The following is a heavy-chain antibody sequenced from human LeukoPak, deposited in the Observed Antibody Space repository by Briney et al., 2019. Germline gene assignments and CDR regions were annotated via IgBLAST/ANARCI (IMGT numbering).Heavy chain of an antibody. V-gene: IGHV5-51*01. CDR3: ARQDASGSFDY. D-gene: IGHD3-10*01. Sequence: GESLKISCKGSGYNFTNYWIHWVRQMPGKGLEWMGITYLGDSDTGYSPSFQGQVTLSVDKSISTAYLQWSSLKASDTAIFYCARQDASGSFDYWGQGTLVTVSS. J-gene: IGHJ4*02. CDR2: TYLGDSDT. CDR1: GYNFTNYW.